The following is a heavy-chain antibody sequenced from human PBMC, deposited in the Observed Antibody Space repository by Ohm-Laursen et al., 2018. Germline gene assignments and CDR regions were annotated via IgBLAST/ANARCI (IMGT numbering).Heavy chain of an antibody. CDR1: GFTFSTYA. D-gene: IGHD6-13*01. J-gene: IGHJ4*02. V-gene: IGHV3-23*01. CDR2: VSGSGTNT. CDR3: ASGLYSSSWYMEEDY. Sequence: SLRLSCSASGFTFSTYAMTWVRQAPGKGLEWVSSVSGSGTNTYYTDSVKGRFIISRDNSKNTLHLQMNSLRAEDTAVYYCASGLYSSSWYMEEDYWGQGTLVTVSS.